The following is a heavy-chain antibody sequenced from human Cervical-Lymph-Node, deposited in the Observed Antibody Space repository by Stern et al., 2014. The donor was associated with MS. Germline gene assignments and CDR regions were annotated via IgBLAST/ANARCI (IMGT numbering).Heavy chain of an antibody. J-gene: IGHJ4*02. V-gene: IGHV4-39*01. Sequence: QVQLVQSGPGLVKPSETLSLTCTVSGGSITSSSYYWGWIRQPPGRGLEYIGTVYYTGSTFYDPSLKSRVTISVDTSKNQVAMKLPSGTAADTAVYYCVRPDIMGTIWNWGQGTLVTVSS. CDR1: GGSITSSSYY. D-gene: IGHD1-26*01. CDR2: VYYTGST. CDR3: VRPDIMGTIWN.